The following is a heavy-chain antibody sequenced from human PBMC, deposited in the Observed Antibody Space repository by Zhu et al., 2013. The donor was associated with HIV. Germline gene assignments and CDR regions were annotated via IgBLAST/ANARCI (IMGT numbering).Heavy chain of an antibody. CDR1: GYTFTGYY. V-gene: IGHV1-2*02. CDR2: INPNSGGT. J-gene: IGHJ1*01. Sequence: QVQLVQSGAEVKKPGASVKVSCKASGYTFTGYYMHWVRQAPGQGLEWMGWINPNSGGTNYAQKFQGRVTMTRDTSISTAYMELSRLRSDDTAVYYCAREVGYCSSTSCRGYFQHWGQGTLVTVSS. D-gene: IGHD2-2*01. CDR3: AREVGYCSSTSCRGYFQH.